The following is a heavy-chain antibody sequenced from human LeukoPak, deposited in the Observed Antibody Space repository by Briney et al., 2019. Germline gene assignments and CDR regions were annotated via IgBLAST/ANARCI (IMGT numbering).Heavy chain of an antibody. V-gene: IGHV1-69*05. CDR3: ASGIYCSSTSCSFDY. CDR1: GGTFSSYA. Sequence: SVKVSCKASGGTFSSYAISWVRQAPGQGLEWMGRIIPIFGTANYAQKFQGRVTITTDESTSTAYMELSSLRSEDTAVYYCASGIYCSSTSCSFDYWGQGTLVTVSS. CDR2: IIPIFGTA. J-gene: IGHJ4*02. D-gene: IGHD2-2*01.